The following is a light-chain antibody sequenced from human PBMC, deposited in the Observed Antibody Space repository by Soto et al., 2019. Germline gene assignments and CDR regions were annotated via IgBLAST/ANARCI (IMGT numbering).Light chain of an antibody. CDR2: DAF. V-gene: IGKV3-11*01. CDR1: QSIGNS. Sequence: TVLTQSLPTLSLSPGERATLSCKASQSIGNSLGWFQQKPGQAPRLLIDDAFNRATGIPARFTGSGSGSDFTLTISSLEPEDFGVYYCRQRYNWPLTFGGGTKVEIK. J-gene: IGKJ4*01. CDR3: RQRYNWPLT.